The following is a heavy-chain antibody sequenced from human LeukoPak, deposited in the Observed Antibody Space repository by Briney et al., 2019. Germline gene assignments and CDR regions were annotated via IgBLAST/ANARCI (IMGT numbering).Heavy chain of an antibody. J-gene: IGHJ4*02. D-gene: IGHD5-18*01. CDR1: GGSISSYS. V-gene: IGHV4-59*01. CDR2: IYYSGST. Sequence: SETLSLTCTVSGGSISSYSWSWIRQPPGKGLEWIGYIYYSGSTNYNPSLKSRVTISVDTSKNQVPVKLSSVTAAHTAVFYCAKVGRGYSYVYYFDYWGQGTLVTVSS. CDR3: AKVGRGYSYVYYFDY.